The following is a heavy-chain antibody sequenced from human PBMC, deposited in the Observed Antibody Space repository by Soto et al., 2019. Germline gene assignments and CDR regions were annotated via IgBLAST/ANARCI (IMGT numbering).Heavy chain of an antibody. CDR2: IWYDGSNQ. J-gene: IGHJ6*03. Sequence: QVQLVESGGGVVQPGRSLRLSCAASGFTFSSFGMHWVRQAPGKGLEWVAVIWYDGSNQYYADSVKGRFTVSRDNSKDTLYLQMNSLRVEDSGIYYCATVEGFMDVWCKGATVTVSS. CDR3: ATVEGFMDV. V-gene: IGHV3-33*01. CDR1: GFTFSSFG.